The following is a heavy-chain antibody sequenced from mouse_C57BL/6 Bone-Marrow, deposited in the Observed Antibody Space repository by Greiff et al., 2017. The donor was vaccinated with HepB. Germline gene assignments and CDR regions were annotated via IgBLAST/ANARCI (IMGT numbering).Heavy chain of an antibody. D-gene: IGHD3-2*02. CDR1: GFTFSSYA. J-gene: IGHJ3*01. CDR2: ISDGGSYT. CDR3: ADSSGYDWFAY. V-gene: IGHV5-4*01. Sequence: EVQGVESGGGLVKPGGSLKLSCAASGFTFSSYAMSWVRQTPEKRLEWVATISDGGSYTYYPDNVKGRFTISRDNAKNNLYLQMSHLKSEDTAMYYCADSSGYDWFAYWGQGTLVTVSA.